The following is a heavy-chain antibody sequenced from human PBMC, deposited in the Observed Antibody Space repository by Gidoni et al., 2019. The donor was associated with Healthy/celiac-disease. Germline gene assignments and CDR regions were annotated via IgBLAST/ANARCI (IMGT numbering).Heavy chain of an antibody. CDR1: GFPFSSYA. D-gene: IGHD6-19*01. J-gene: IGHJ1*01. Sequence: EVQLLESGGGLVQPGGSLRLSCAACGFPFSSYAMSWVRQAPGKGLEWVSSISGSGGSTYYADSVKGRFTISRDNSKNTLYLQMNRGRAEDTAVYYCAKDPSVAGTAEYFQHWGQGTLVTVSS. CDR3: AKDPSVAGTAEYFQH. CDR2: ISGSGGST. V-gene: IGHV3-23*01.